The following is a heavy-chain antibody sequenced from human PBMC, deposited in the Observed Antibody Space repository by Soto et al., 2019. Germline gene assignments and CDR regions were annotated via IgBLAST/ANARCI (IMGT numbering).Heavy chain of an antibody. CDR3: AKDPAYYYGSGSYLFDY. CDR2: ISGSGGST. CDR1: GFTFSSYA. Sequence: GGSLRLSCAASGFTFSSYAMSWGRQAPGKGLEWVSAISGSGGSTYYADSVKGRFTISRDNSKNTLYLQMNSLRAEDTAVYYCAKDPAYYYGSGSYLFDYWGQGTLVTVSS. D-gene: IGHD3-10*01. J-gene: IGHJ4*02. V-gene: IGHV3-23*01.